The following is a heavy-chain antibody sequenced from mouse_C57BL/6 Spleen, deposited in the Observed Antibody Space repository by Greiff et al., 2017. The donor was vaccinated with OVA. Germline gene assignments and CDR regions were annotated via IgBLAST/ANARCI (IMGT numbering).Heavy chain of an antibody. CDR3: ARRYYGSSSHFYY. J-gene: IGHJ2*01. CDR2: ISSGSSTI. V-gene: IGHV5-17*01. Sequence: EVKVVESGGGLVKPGGSLKLSCAASGFTFSDYGMNWVRQAPEKGLEWVAYISSGSSTIYYADPVKGRFTLSRENAKNTLFLKMTSQRSEDTARYYCARRYYGSSSHFYYWGKGTTLT. CDR1: GFTFSDYG. D-gene: IGHD1-1*01.